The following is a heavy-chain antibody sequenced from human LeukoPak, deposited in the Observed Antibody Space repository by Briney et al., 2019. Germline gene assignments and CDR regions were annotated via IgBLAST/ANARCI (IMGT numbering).Heavy chain of an antibody. J-gene: IGHJ5*02. CDR2: INPNSGGT. D-gene: IGHD5-12*01. CDR3: ARVVVATMDVNWFDP. Sequence: GASVKVSFKASGYTFTGYYMHWVRQAPGQGLEWMGWINPNSGGTNYAQKFQGRVTMTRDTSISTAYMELSRLRSDDTAVYYCARVVVATMDVNWFDPWGQGTLVTVSS. V-gene: IGHV1-2*02. CDR1: GYTFTGYY.